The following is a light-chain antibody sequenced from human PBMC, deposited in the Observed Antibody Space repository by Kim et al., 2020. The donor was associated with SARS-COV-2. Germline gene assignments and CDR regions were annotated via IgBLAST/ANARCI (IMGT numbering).Light chain of an antibody. J-gene: IGLJ2*01. Sequence: GQSITISCTGTSSDVGGYNYVSWYQQHPGEAPKLMIYDVTKRPSGVSNRFSGSKSGNTASLTISGLQAEDEADYYCTSYTSSDTLVFGGGTQLTVL. CDR1: SSDVGGYNY. V-gene: IGLV2-14*03. CDR2: DVT. CDR3: TSYTSSDTLV.